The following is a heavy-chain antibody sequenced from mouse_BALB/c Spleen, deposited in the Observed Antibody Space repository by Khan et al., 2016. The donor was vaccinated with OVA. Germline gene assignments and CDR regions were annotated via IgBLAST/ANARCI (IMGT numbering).Heavy chain of an antibody. J-gene: IGHJ4*01. CDR1: GSTSTNFY. V-gene: IGHV1S56*01. Sequence: QVQLKQPGPELVKPGASARISCKAFGSTSTNFYIHWVKQRSGQGLEWIGWIYPGNVNTKYNEYFMGKATLFVDKSSSTAYMLLSSLTSEDSAVYFCGRGDYYDTYAMDYWGQGSSVIVSS. D-gene: IGHD1-1*01. CDR3: GRGDYYDTYAMDY. CDR2: IYPGNVNT.